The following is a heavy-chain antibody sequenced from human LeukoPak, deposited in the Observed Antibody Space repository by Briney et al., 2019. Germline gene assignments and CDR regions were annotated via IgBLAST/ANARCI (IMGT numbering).Heavy chain of an antibody. V-gene: IGHV3-30*02. CDR2: IRNDGNDK. D-gene: IGHD6-13*01. Sequence: GGSLRLSCAASGFSFSTYGMHWVRQAPGKGLEWVAFIRNDGNDKYYADSVKGRSTVSRDNSKNMLYLQMNSLRAEDTAVYYCAKDVQQYYDYWGQGTLVTVSS. J-gene: IGHJ4*02. CDR3: AKDVQQYYDY. CDR1: GFSFSTYG.